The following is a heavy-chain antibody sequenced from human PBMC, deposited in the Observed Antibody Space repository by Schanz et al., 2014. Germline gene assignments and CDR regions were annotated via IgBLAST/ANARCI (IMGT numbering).Heavy chain of an antibody. CDR1: GDTFSKYN. D-gene: IGHD3-10*01. CDR2: ISAYNGHT. V-gene: IGHV1-18*04. J-gene: IGHJ6*02. Sequence: QVQLVQSGAEVKKPGASVKVSCQAFGDTFSKYNIMWVRQVPGQGLEWMGWISAYNGHTNFAQKLQGRVTMTTDTSTSTAYMELRSLRSDDTAVYYCARAKRFGDMDVWGQGTTVTVSS. CDR3: ARAKRFGDMDV.